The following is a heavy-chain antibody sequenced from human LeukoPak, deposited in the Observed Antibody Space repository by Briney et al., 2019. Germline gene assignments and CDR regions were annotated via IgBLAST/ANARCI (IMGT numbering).Heavy chain of an antibody. D-gene: IGHD1-1*01. CDR3: ARDFYNFGSPFGD. Sequence: PGGSLRLSCVASGFTLSSYWMSWVRQAPGKGLEWVASIKQDGSEIYYVDSVRGRFTISRDNVKNSLYLQMNSLRAEDTAVYYCARDFYNFGSPFGDWGQGTLVTVSS. J-gene: IGHJ4*02. CDR1: GFTLSSYW. V-gene: IGHV3-7*01. CDR2: IKQDGSEI.